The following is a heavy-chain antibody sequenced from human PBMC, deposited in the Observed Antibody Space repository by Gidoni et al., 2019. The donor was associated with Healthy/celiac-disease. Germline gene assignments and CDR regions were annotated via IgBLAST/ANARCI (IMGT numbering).Heavy chain of an antibody. CDR3: ARDRLREVTTPWDAFDI. CDR1: GGSISLGGYY. V-gene: IGHV4-31*03. J-gene: IGHJ3*02. CDR2: IYYSGST. D-gene: IGHD4-17*01. Sequence: QVQLQESGPGLVTPSQTLSLPCTVSGGSISLGGYYWRWIRQHPGKGLGGIGYIYYSGSTYYNPSLKSRVTISVDTSKNQFSRKLSSVTAADTAVYYCARDRLREVTTPWDAFDIWGQGTMVTVSS.